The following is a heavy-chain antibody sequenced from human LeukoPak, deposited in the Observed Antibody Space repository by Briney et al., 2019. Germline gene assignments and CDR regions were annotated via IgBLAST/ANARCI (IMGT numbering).Heavy chain of an antibody. J-gene: IGHJ4*02. CDR1: GFTLSSYA. CDR2: ISGSGGST. Sequence: PGGSLRLSCAASGFTLSSYAMTWVRQAPGKGLEWVSAISGSGGSTYYAESVKGRCTISRDNSKKTLFLQMNSLRAEDTAVYYCAKGSNNYPDNFDYWGQGTLVTVSS. CDR3: AKGSNNYPDNFDY. D-gene: IGHD1-1*01. V-gene: IGHV3-23*01.